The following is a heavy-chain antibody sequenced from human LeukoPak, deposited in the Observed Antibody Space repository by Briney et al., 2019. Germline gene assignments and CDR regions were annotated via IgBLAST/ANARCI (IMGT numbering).Heavy chain of an antibody. J-gene: IGHJ5*02. CDR3: ARVGYYDFWSGYSS. D-gene: IGHD3-3*01. Sequence: ASVKVSCKASGYTFTSYGISWVRQAPGQGLEWMGWISAYNGNTNYAQKLQGRVTITTDESTSTAYMELSSLRSEDTAVYYCARVGYYDFWSGYSSWGQGTLVTVSS. V-gene: IGHV1-18*01. CDR1: GYTFTSYG. CDR2: ISAYNGNT.